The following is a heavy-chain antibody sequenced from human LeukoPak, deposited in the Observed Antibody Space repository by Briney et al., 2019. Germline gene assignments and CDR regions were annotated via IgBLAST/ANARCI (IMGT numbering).Heavy chain of an antibody. CDR2: ISYDGSNK. V-gene: IGHV3-30*04. CDR1: GFTFSSYA. J-gene: IGHJ5*02. Sequence: PGGSLRLSCAASGFTFSSYAMHWVRQAPGKGLEWVAVISYDGSNKYYADSVKGRFTISRDNSKNTLYLQMNSLRAEDTAVYYCARPEGHDYDSSGYYSSWFDPWGQGTLVTVSS. D-gene: IGHD3-22*01. CDR3: ARPEGHDYDSSGYYSSWFDP.